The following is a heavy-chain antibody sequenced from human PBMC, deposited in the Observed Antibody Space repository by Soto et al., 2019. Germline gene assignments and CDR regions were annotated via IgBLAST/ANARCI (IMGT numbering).Heavy chain of an antibody. CDR1: GFTFSSYA. J-gene: IGHJ3*02. V-gene: IGHV3-23*01. Sequence: EVQLLESGGGLVQPGGSLRLSCAASGFTFSSYAMSWVRQAPGKGLEWVSAISGSGGSTYYADSVKGRFTISRDNSKNTLYLQMISLRAEDTAVYYCAKVRGRSALSGGAFDIWGQGTMVTVSS. D-gene: IGHD3-16*01. CDR2: ISGSGGST. CDR3: AKVRGRSALSGGAFDI.